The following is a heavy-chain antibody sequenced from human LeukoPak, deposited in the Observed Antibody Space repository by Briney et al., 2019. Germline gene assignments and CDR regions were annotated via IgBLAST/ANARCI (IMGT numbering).Heavy chain of an antibody. J-gene: IGHJ4*02. D-gene: IGHD6-6*01. CDR1: GGSISSYY. Sequence: SETLSLTCTVSGGSISSYYWSWIRQPPGKGLEWIGYIYYSGSTNYNPSLKSRVTISVDTSKNQFSLKLSSVTAADTAVYYCARSVYSSSSPFDYWGQGTLVTVSS. V-gene: IGHV4-59*01. CDR3: ARSVYSSSSPFDY. CDR2: IYYSGST.